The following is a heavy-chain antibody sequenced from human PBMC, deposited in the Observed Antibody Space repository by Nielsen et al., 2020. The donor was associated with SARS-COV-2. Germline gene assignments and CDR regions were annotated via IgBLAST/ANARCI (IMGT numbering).Heavy chain of an antibody. J-gene: IGHJ3*02. V-gene: IGHV3-33*08. CDR2: IWYDGSNK. CDR3: AIIWSGYTDAFDI. CDR1: GFSVSSHD. Sequence: GESLKISCAASGFSVSSHDMNWVRQAPGKGLEWVAVIWYDGSNKYYADSVKGRFTISRDNSKNSLYLQMNSLRAEDTAVYYCAIIWSGYTDAFDIWGQGTMVTVSS. D-gene: IGHD3-3*01.